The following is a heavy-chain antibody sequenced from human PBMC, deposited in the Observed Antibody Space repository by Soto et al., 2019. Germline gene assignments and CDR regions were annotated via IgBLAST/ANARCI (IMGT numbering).Heavy chain of an antibody. Sequence: GASVKVSCKASGGTFSSYAISWVRQAPGQGLEWMGGIIPIFGTANYAQKFQGRVTITADESTSTAYMELSSLRSEDTAVYYCARGGDWNYYWYRDYYYGMDVWGQGTTVTVSS. J-gene: IGHJ6*02. CDR3: ARGGDWNYYWYRDYYYGMDV. D-gene: IGHD1-7*01. CDR2: IIPIFGTA. V-gene: IGHV1-69*13. CDR1: GGTFSSYA.